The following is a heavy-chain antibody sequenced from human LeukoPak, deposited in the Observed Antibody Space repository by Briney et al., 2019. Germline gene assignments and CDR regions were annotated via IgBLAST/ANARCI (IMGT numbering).Heavy chain of an antibody. CDR1: GGSISSSSYY. D-gene: IGHD3-10*01. CDR3: ARQKLGITMVRGRYYFDY. Sequence: SETLSLTCTVSGGSISSSSYYWGWIRQPPGKGLEWIGSIYYSGSTYYNPSLKSRVTISVDTSKNQFSLRLSSVTAADTAVYYCARQKLGITMVRGRYYFDYWGQGTLVTVS. J-gene: IGHJ4*02. V-gene: IGHV4-39*01. CDR2: IYYSGST.